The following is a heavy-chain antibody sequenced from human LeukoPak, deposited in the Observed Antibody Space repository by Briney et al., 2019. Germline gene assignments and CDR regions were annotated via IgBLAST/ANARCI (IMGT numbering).Heavy chain of an antibody. V-gene: IGHV4-61*05. D-gene: IGHD6-13*01. CDR1: GGSISSSSYY. Sequence: SETLSLTCTVSGGSISSSSYYWGWIRQPPGKGLEWIGYIYYSGSTNYNPSLKSRVTISVDTSKNQFSLKLSSVTAADTAVYYCARGSSWRYYYYYYMDVWGKGTTVTVSS. CDR3: ARGSSWRYYYYYYMDV. J-gene: IGHJ6*03. CDR2: IYYSGST.